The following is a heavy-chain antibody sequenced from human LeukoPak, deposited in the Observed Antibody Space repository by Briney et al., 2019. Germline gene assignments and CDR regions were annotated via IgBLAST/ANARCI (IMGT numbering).Heavy chain of an antibody. D-gene: IGHD6-19*01. CDR1: GYTFTSYG. J-gene: IGHJ4*02. CDR2: ISAYNGNT. CDR3: ARPDEYSSGWYSHFDY. V-gene: IGHV1-18*01. Sequence: EASVEVSCKASGYTFTSYGISWVRQAPGQGLEWMGWISAYNGNTNYAQKLQGRVTMTTDTSTSTAYMELRSLRSDDTAVYYCARPDEYSSGWYSHFDYWGQGTLVTVSS.